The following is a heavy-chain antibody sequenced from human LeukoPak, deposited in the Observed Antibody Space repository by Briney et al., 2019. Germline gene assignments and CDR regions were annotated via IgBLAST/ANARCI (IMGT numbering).Heavy chain of an antibody. J-gene: IGHJ4*02. D-gene: IGHD6-6*01. CDR3: ARRGPYSSSSEYDY. CDR1: GYTFTSYG. Sequence: ASAKVSCTASGYTFTSYGISWVRQAPGQGLEWMGWISAYNGNTNYAQKLQGRVTMTTDTSTSTAYMELRSLRSDDTAVYYCARRGPYSSSSEYDYWGQGTLVTVSS. CDR2: ISAYNGNT. V-gene: IGHV1-18*01.